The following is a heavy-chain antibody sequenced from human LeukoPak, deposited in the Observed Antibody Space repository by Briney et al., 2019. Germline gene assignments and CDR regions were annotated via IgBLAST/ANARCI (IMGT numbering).Heavy chain of an antibody. D-gene: IGHD3-22*01. CDR1: GGSISRGSYY. J-gene: IGHJ4*02. CDR2: IYNSGST. V-gene: IGHV4-61*02. Sequence: PSETLSLTCIVSGGSISRGSYYWSWIRQPAGRGLEWMGRIYNSGSTNYNPSLKSRVTISTDMSKNQISLKLSSVTAADTAVYYCARQTFVVLYFDSWGQGTLVIVSS. CDR3: ARQTFVVLYFDS.